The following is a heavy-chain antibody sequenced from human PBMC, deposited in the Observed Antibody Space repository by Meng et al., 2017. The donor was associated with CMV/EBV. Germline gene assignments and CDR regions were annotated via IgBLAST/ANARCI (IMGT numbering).Heavy chain of an antibody. CDR2: INWNGGST. Sequence: GGFLRLSCAASGFTFDAYGMSWVRQAPGKGLEWVSGINWNGGSTGYADSVKGRFTISRDNAKNSLYLQMNSLRAEDTALYYCARGKLDPHCSSTSCYDYYYGMDVWGQGTTVTVSS. CDR1: GFTFDAYG. J-gene: IGHJ6*02. D-gene: IGHD2-2*01. V-gene: IGHV3-20*04. CDR3: ARGKLDPHCSSTSCYDYYYGMDV.